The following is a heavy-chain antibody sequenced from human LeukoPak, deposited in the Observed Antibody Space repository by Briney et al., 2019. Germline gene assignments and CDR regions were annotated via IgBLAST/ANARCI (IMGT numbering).Heavy chain of an antibody. Sequence: GGSLRLSCAASGFTFSNYDMHWVRQAPGKGLEWVSAFHTDGGTYYLDSVKGRFTISREDAKNSLYLQMNTLRAGDTAVYYCARGSGPGVTTIDSWGQGTLVTVSS. D-gene: IGHD4-17*01. CDR3: ARGSGPGVTTIDS. J-gene: IGHJ4*02. CDR1: GFTFSNYD. V-gene: IGHV3-13*01. CDR2: FHTDGGT.